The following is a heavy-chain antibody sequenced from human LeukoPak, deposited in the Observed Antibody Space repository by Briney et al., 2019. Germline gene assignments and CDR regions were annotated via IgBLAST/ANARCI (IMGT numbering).Heavy chain of an antibody. CDR3: ARVNRSSSWDFDY. D-gene: IGHD6-13*01. J-gene: IGHJ4*02. CDR2: MSPNSGNT. CDR1: GYTFTSYD. Sequence: ASVKVSCKASGYTFTSYDINWVRQATGQGLEWMGWMSPNSGNTGYAQKFQGRVTMTRNTSISTAYMELSSLRSEDTAVYYCARVNRSSSWDFDYWGQGTLVTVSS. V-gene: IGHV1-8*01.